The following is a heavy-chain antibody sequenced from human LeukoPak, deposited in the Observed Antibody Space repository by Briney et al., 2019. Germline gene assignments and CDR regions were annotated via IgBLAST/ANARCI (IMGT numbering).Heavy chain of an antibody. CDR1: GCSFTSYW. CDR3: TRHEACSGGSCYSEHYYYGMDV. Sequence: GESLKISCKGPGCSFTSYWIGWVRQIPGKGPGWDGVIYPGDSDTLYSPPLQGQVTISADKSISTAYLQWSSLEASDTALYYCTRHEACSGGSCYSEHYYYGMDVWGKGTTVTVSS. J-gene: IGHJ6*04. CDR2: IYPGDSDT. D-gene: IGHD2-15*01. V-gene: IGHV5-51*01.